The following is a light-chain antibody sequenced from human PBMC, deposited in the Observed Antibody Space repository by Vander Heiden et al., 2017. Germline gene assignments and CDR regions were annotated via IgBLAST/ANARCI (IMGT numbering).Light chain of an antibody. J-gene: IGLJ1*01. CDR2: EVD. Sequence: QSALTQPHSASASPGPSVTISCTGASSDIGSYNFVSWYQQYPGKVPILILFEVDKRPSGVPHRFSGSKSGNTASLTVSGLQAEDEADYYCVSYGGNDNFYVFGTGTALTVL. CDR3: VSYGGNDNFYV. CDR1: SSDIGSYNF. V-gene: IGLV2-8*01.